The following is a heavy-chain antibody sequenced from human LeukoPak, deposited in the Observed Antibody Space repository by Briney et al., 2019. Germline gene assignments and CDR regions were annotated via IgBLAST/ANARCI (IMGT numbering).Heavy chain of an antibody. CDR3: ARESDYYDSSDTRDY. Sequence: SQTLSLTCTVSGGSISSGDYYWSWIRQPPGKGLEWIGYTYYSGSTYYNPSLKSRVTISVDTSKNQFSLKLSSVTAADTAVYYCARESDYYDSSDTRDYWGQGTLVTVSS. D-gene: IGHD3-22*01. J-gene: IGHJ4*02. CDR1: GGSISSGDYY. CDR2: TYYSGST. V-gene: IGHV4-30-4*08.